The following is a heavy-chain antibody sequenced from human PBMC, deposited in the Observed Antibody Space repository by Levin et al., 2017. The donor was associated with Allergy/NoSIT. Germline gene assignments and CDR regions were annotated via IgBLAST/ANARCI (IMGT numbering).Heavy chain of an antibody. V-gene: IGHV3-21*01. Sequence: LSLTCAASGFTFSSYSMNWVRQAPGKGLEWVSSISSSSSYIYYADSVKGRFTISRDNAKNSLYLQMNSLRAEDTAVYYCARDGIAAAGANWFDPWGQGTLVTVSS. J-gene: IGHJ5*02. CDR2: ISSSSSYI. D-gene: IGHD6-13*01. CDR1: GFTFSSYS. CDR3: ARDGIAAAGANWFDP.